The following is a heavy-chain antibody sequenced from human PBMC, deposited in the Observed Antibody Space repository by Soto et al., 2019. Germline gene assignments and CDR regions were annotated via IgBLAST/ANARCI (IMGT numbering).Heavy chain of an antibody. CDR2: IFSNDGK. D-gene: IGHD1-1*01. Sequence: QVTLKESGPVLVKPTETLTLTCTVSGFSLTNARMGVSWLRQPPGKALEWLALIFSNDGKSYSTSLKSRLTISKDTSGSQIVLTMTDLAPVDTATYFCARHQQLVEGYFDYWGQGTLVSVSS. J-gene: IGHJ4*02. V-gene: IGHV2-26*01. CDR1: GFSLTNARMG. CDR3: ARHQQLVEGYFDY.